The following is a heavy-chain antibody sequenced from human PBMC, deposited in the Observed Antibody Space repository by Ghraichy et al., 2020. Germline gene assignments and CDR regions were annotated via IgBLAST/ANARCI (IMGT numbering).Heavy chain of an antibody. CDR1: GFTFSSYE. D-gene: IGHD5/OR15-5a*01. J-gene: IGHJ6*02. CDR3: ARDRLIYEKQYYYYGMDV. CDR2: ISSSGSTI. V-gene: IGHV3-48*03. Sequence: GGSPRLSCAASGFTFSSYEINWVRQTPGKGLEWVSYISSSGSTIYYADSVKGRFTISRDNAKNSLYLQMNSLRAEDTAVYYCARDRLIYEKQYYYYGMDVWGQGTTVTVSS.